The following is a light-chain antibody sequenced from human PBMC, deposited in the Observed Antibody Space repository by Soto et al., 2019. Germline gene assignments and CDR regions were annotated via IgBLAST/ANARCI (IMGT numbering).Light chain of an antibody. CDR1: SSDVGSYNL. Sequence: HSALTQPASVSGSPGQSITISCTGTSSDVGSYNLVSWYQQHPGKAPKLMIYEGSKRPSGVSNRFSGSKSGNTASLTISGLQAEDEADYYCCSYAGSSTPQVVFGGGTKLTVL. V-gene: IGLV2-23*01. CDR2: EGS. J-gene: IGLJ2*01. CDR3: CSYAGSSTPQVV.